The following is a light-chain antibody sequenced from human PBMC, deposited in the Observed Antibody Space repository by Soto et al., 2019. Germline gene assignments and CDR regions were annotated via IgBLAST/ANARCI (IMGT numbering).Light chain of an antibody. CDR2: GAY. CDR3: QQRSNWPIT. V-gene: IGKV1-27*01. Sequence: DIQMTQSPSSLSASVGYRVTITCRASQVIGNYLAWYQQKPGKVPKLLIYGAYTLQSGVPSRFSGSGSGTDFTLTISSLKPEDFAVYYCQQRSNWPITFGQGTRREIK. CDR1: QVIGNY. J-gene: IGKJ5*01.